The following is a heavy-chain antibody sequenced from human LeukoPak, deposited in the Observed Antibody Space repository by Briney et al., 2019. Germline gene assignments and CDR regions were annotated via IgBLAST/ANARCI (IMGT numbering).Heavy chain of an antibody. CDR2: IYHSGST. Sequence: SGTLSLTCAVSGASISSSNWWTWVRQPPGKGLEWIGEIYHSGSTTYNPSLKSRVTISVDKSKNQFSLKLSSVTAADTAVYYCARDPYARVSDYYRCAFDIWGQGTMVTVSS. J-gene: IGHJ3*02. CDR3: ARDPYARVSDYYRCAFDI. V-gene: IGHV4-4*02. D-gene: IGHD4-17*01. CDR1: GASISSSNW.